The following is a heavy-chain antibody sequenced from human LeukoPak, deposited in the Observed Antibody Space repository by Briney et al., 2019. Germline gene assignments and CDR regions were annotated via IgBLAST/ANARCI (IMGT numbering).Heavy chain of an antibody. V-gene: IGHV4-34*01. Sequence: PSETLSLICGVYGGSVSDYSWSWIRQPPGKGLEFIGEINHSVNTNFNPSLKSRVTISVDTSKNQVSLRLSSVTAADTAVYYCARDYGPDLGHWGQGTLVTVSS. CDR3: ARDYGPDLGH. CDR1: GGSVSDYS. D-gene: IGHD3-16*01. J-gene: IGHJ4*02. CDR2: INHSVNT.